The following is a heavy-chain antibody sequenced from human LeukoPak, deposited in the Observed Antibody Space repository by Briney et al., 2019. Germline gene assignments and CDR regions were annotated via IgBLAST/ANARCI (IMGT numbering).Heavy chain of an antibody. CDR1: GFTFSSYA. CDR2: ISYDGSNK. V-gene: IGHV3-30*04. CDR3: ARDSVRPLGIAAAGTPEDYYYYMDV. Sequence: GGSLRLSCAASGFTFSSYAMHWVRQAPGKGLEWVALISYDGSNKYYADSVKGRFTISRDNSKNTLYLQMNSLRSEDTAVYYCARDSVRPLGIAAAGTPEDYYYYMDVWGKGTTVTISS. J-gene: IGHJ6*03. D-gene: IGHD6-13*01.